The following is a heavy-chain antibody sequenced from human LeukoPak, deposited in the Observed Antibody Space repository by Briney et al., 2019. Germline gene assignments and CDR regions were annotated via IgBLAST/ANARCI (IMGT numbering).Heavy chain of an antibody. V-gene: IGHV3-33*05. CDR1: GYTFTSHG. Sequence: GGSLRLSCAASGYTFTSHGVHWVRQAPGKGLQWLAVVSYDGRLKYYADSVRDRFTISKDNSQNKVFLQMNSLRVEDTAMYYCAREDRDINSSSWFRGLLRTGPPREFDYWGQGTLVTVSS. D-gene: IGHD6-13*01. J-gene: IGHJ4*02. CDR2: VSYDGRLK. CDR3: AREDRDINSSSWFRGLLRTGPPREFDY.